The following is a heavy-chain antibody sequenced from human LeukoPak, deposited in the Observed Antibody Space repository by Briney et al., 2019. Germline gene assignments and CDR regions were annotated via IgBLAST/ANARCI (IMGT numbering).Heavy chain of an antibody. V-gene: IGHV3-9*01. D-gene: IGHD3-22*01. CDR3: AKDASSGYYWGFES. CDR1: GFTFDDYA. Sequence: GGSLRLSCAASGFTFDDYAIHWVRQGPGKGLEWVSGISWNSGTIGYADSVKGRFTISRDNAKNSLYLQMNSLRVEDTAFYYCAKDASSGYYWGFESWGQGTLVTVSS. CDR2: ISWNSGTI. J-gene: IGHJ4*02.